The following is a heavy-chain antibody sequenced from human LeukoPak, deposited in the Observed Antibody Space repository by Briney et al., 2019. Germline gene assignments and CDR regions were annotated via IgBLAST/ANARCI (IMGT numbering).Heavy chain of an antibody. Sequence: SETLSLTCAVYGGSFSGYYWSWIRQPPGKGLEWIGEINHSGSTNYNPSLKSRVTISVDTSKNQFSLKLSSVTAADTAVYYCARIRVLRYFDWLFPRGGWFDPWGQETLVTVSS. D-gene: IGHD3-9*01. V-gene: IGHV4-34*01. CDR1: GGSFSGYY. CDR2: INHSGST. J-gene: IGHJ5*02. CDR3: ARIRVLRYFDWLFPRGGWFDP.